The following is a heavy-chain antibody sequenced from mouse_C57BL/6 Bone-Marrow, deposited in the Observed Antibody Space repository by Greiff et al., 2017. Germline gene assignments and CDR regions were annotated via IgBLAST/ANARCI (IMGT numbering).Heavy chain of an antibody. V-gene: IGHV1-15*01. CDR1: GYTFTDYE. CDR2: IDPETGGT. CDR3: TYYYGNSWFAY. J-gene: IGHJ3*01. Sequence: VQLQQSGAELVRPGASVTLSCKASGYTFTDYEMHWVKQTPVHGLEWIGAIDPETGGTAYNQKFKGKAILTADKSSSTAYMELRSLTSEDSAVYYSTYYYGNSWFAYWGRGTLVTVSA. D-gene: IGHD1-1*01.